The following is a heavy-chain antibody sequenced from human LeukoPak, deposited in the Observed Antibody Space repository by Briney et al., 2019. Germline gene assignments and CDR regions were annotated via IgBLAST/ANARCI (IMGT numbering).Heavy chain of an antibody. CDR2: IYSSGST. CDR3: AREVYFSDTGGYYDF. CDR1: GGSISSSDYY. D-gene: IGHD3-22*01. J-gene: IGHJ4*02. V-gene: IGHV4-39*07. Sequence: SETLSLTCTVSGGSISSSDYYWAWLRQPPGEGLEWLRNIYSSGSTYYNPSLKSRVSISLDTSKNQFSLRLSSVTAADTAVFYCAREVYFSDTGGYYDFWGQGTLVTVSS.